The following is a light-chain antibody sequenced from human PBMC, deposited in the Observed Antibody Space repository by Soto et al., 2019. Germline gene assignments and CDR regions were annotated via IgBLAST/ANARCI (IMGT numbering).Light chain of an antibody. V-gene: IGKV3-15*01. CDR3: QQYNNWWT. Sequence: EIMMTQSPATLSVSPGERATLSCRASQRVSSSLAWYQQKPGQAPRLLIYGASTRATGIPARFSGSGSGTEFTRTINSLQSEDFAVYYCQQYNNWWTFGQGTKVEIK. J-gene: IGKJ1*01. CDR1: QRVSSS. CDR2: GAS.